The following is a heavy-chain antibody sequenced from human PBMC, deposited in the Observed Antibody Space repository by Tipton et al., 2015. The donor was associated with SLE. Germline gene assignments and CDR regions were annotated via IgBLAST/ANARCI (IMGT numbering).Heavy chain of an antibody. CDR1: GGSISRNNW. J-gene: IGHJ4*02. Sequence: GSLRLSCAVFGGSISRNNWWSWVRQPPGKGLEWIGEIYHSGSTYYNPSLKSRVTISVDTSKNQFSLKVSSVTAADTAVYYCARGGGPPEPGRIDYWGQGTLVTVSS. CDR2: IYHSGST. D-gene: IGHD3-16*01. V-gene: IGHV4-4*02. CDR3: ARGGGPPEPGRIDY.